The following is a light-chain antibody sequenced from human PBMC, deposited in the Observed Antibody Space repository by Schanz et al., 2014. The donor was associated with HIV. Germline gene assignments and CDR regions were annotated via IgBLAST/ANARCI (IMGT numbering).Light chain of an antibody. J-gene: IGKJ5*01. V-gene: IGKV3-15*01. CDR3: QQYNQWPPIT. CDR1: QSISSN. Sequence: TVMTQSPATLSVTPGERATLSCRASQSISSNLAWYQQRPGQAPRLLIYGASTRATGIPGRFSGSGSGTEFTLTISSLLSEDSAIYYCQQYNQWPPITFGHGTRLEIK. CDR2: GAS.